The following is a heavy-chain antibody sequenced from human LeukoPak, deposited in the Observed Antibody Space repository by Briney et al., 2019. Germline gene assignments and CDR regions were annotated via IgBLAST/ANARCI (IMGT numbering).Heavy chain of an antibody. D-gene: IGHD3-22*01. CDR3: AVQITMIVVVPYFDY. J-gene: IGHJ4*02. Sequence: PGGSLRLSCAASGLTFIDYCMTWIRQAPGKGLEWVSSISGTGTTIYSADSVRGRFTVSMDNARNSLFLHMNSLRAEDTAVYYCAVQITMIVVVPYFDYWGQGTLVTVSS. CDR1: GLTFIDYC. CDR2: ISGTGTTI. V-gene: IGHV3-11*04.